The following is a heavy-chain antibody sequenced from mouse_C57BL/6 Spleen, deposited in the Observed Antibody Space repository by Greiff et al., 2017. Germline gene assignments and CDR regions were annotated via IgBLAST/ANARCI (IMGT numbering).Heavy chain of an antibody. V-gene: IGHV1-42*01. CDR1: GYSFTGYY. Sequence: EVQLQQSGPELVKPGASVKISCKASGYSFTGYYMNWVKQSPEKSLEWIGEINPSTGGTTYNQKFKAKATLTVDKSSSTAYMQLKSLTSEDSAVYYCAIYYDYDGFAYWGQGTLVTVSA. D-gene: IGHD2-4*01. J-gene: IGHJ3*01. CDR2: INPSTGGT. CDR3: AIYYDYDGFAY.